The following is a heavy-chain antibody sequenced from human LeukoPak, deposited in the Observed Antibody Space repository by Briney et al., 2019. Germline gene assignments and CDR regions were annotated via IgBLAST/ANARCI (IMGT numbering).Heavy chain of an antibody. Sequence: PSETLSLTCTVSGGSISSYYWSWIRQPAGKGLEWIGRIYTSGSTNYNPSLKSRVTMSVDTSKNQFSLKLSSVTAADTAVYYCARVLRRPAVAYYYYGMDVWGQGTTVTVPS. CDR3: ARVLRRPAVAYYYYGMDV. CDR1: GGSISSYY. D-gene: IGHD2-2*01. J-gene: IGHJ6*02. V-gene: IGHV4-4*07. CDR2: IYTSGST.